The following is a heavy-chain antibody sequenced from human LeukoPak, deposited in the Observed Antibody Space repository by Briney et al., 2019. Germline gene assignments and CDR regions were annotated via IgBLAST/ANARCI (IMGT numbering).Heavy chain of an antibody. V-gene: IGHV3-30*18. CDR3: AKDDRWGNFDY. D-gene: IGHD7-27*01. J-gene: IGHJ4*02. CDR1: GFTFSSYG. Sequence: GGSLRLSCAASGFTFSSYGMHWVRQAPGKGLEWVATISYDGSNKDYADSVKGRFTISRDNSKNTLYLQMNSLRAEDTALYYCAKDDRWGNFDYWAQGTLVTVSS. CDR2: ISYDGSNK.